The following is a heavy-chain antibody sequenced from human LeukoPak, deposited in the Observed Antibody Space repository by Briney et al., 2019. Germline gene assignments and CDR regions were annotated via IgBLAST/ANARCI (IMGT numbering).Heavy chain of an antibody. V-gene: IGHV1-2*02. Sequence: GASVKVSCKASGYTFTGYYMHWVRQAPGQGLEWMGWINPNSGGTNYAQKFQGRVTMTRDTSISTAYMELSRLRSDDTAVYYCARVVYCSGGSCYPSNYYYYMDVWGKGTTVTVSS. CDR1: GYTFTGYY. CDR2: INPNSGGT. D-gene: IGHD2-15*01. CDR3: ARVVYCSGGSCYPSNYYYYMDV. J-gene: IGHJ6*03.